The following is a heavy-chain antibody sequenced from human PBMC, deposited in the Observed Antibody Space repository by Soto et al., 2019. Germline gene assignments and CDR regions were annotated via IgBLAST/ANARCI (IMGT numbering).Heavy chain of an antibody. D-gene: IGHD5-12*01. Sequence: QVQLVQSGAEVRQPASSVKVSCKTSGGTFSSYAISWVRQAPGQGLEWMGGIVPIVDTSTYAQKFQGRVTITAEESTSTVYMGLSSLRSDDTAVYYCVRVVAIPGYPDNWGQGTLVSVSS. CDR3: VRVVAIPGYPDN. J-gene: IGHJ4*02. CDR1: GGTFSSYA. CDR2: IVPIVDTS. V-gene: IGHV1-69*12.